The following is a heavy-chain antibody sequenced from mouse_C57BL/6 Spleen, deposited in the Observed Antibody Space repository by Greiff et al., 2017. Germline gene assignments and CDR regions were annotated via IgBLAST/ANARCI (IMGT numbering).Heavy chain of an antibody. J-gene: IGHJ2*01. V-gene: IGHV1-74*01. Sequence: QVQLQQPGAELVKPGASVTVSCKASGYTFTSYWMHWVKQRPGQGLAWIGRLHPSDSDTNYNQKFKGKATLTVDKSSRTAYMQLSSLTSEDSAVYYCAILQLRDYWGQGTTLTVSS. CDR3: AILQLRDY. CDR2: LHPSDSDT. D-gene: IGHD3-2*02. CDR1: GYTFTSYW.